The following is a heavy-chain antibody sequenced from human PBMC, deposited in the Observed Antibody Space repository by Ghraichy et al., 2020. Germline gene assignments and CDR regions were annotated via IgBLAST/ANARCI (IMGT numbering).Heavy chain of an antibody. CDR2: ITGSGDST. Sequence: LSLTCAASGFTFSSYAMSWVRRAPGKWLEWVSTITGSGDSTYYADSVKGRFTISRDNSMNPLYLQVNSLRAEDTALYYCAKDTMTGTTGWFDPWGQRTLVTVSS. CDR3: AKDTMTGTTGWFDP. D-gene: IGHD1-7*01. CDR1: GFTFSSYA. J-gene: IGHJ5*02. V-gene: IGHV3-23*01.